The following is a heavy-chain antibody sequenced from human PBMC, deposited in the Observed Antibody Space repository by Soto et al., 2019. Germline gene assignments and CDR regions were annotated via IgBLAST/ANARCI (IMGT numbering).Heavy chain of an antibody. CDR3: ARGDYGGGAFDI. CDR1: GFTFSSYA. Sequence: EVQLLESGGGLVQPGGSLRLSCAACGFTFSSYAMSWVRQAPGKGLEWVSAISGSGGSTYYADSVKGRFTISRDNSKNTLYLQMNSLRAEDTAVYYCARGDYGGGAFDIWGQGTMVTVSS. J-gene: IGHJ3*02. D-gene: IGHD4-17*01. V-gene: IGHV3-23*01. CDR2: ISGSGGST.